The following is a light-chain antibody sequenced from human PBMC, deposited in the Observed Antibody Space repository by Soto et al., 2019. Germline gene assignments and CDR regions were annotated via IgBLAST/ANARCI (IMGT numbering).Light chain of an antibody. Sequence: IVFTQSPGTLSLSPGERATLSCRASQSVSSSYLAWYQQKPGHAPRLLIYGASSRATGIPDRFSGSGSGTDFTLTISRLEPEDFGVYYCQHYQTFLPLTFGGGTKVDIK. J-gene: IGKJ4*01. CDR3: QHYQTFLPLT. CDR2: GAS. V-gene: IGKV3-20*01. CDR1: QSVSSSY.